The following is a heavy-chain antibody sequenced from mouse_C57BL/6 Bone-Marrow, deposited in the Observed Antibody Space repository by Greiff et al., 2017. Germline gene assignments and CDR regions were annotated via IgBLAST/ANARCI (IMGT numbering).Heavy chain of an antibody. D-gene: IGHD1-1*01. CDR1: GFNIKDDY. J-gene: IGHJ2*01. CDR3: TTIYYYGSSPLDY. V-gene: IGHV14-4*01. Sequence: VQLQQSGAELVRPGASVKLSCTASGFNIKDDYMHWVKQRPEQGLEWIGWIDPENGDTEYASKFQGKATITSDTSSNTAYLQLSSLTSEDTAVYYCTTIYYYGSSPLDYWGQGTTLTVSS. CDR2: IDPENGDT.